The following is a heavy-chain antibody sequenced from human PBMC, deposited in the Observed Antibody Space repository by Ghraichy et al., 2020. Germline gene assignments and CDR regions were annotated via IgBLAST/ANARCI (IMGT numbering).Heavy chain of an antibody. V-gene: IGHV3-7*03. CDR2: IKQDGTEK. CDR1: GFTFSVYW. CDR3: ARNGVGGPYTPFD. Sequence: GGSLRLSCVGSGFTFSVYWMTWVRQAPGKGLEWVANIKQDGTEKNYVDSVKGRFTISRDNAKNSLYLQMSSLRAEDTALYFCARNGVGGPYTPFDWGQGTLVTVSS. J-gene: IGHJ4*02. D-gene: IGHD3-10*01.